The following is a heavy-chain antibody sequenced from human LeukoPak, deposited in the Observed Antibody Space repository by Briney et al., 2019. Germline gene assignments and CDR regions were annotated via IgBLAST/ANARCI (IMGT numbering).Heavy chain of an antibody. CDR3: ARGRKDIVVVPAAIFNY. J-gene: IGHJ4*02. CDR1: GGSISSGDYY. D-gene: IGHD2-2*01. V-gene: IGHV4-30-4*01. Sequence: SQTLSLTCTVSGGSISSGDYYWSWIRQPPGKGLEWIGEINHSGSTNYNPSLKSRVTISVDTSKNQFSLKLSSVTAADTAVYYCARGRKDIVVVPAAIFNYWGQGTLVTVSS. CDR2: INHSGST.